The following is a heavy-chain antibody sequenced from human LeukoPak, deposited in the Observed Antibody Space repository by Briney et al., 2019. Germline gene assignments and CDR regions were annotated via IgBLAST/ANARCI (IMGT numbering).Heavy chain of an antibody. Sequence: ASVKVSCKASGYTFTNYYMHWVRQAPGQGLEWMGVINPSGGSTNYAQKFQGRVTMTRDMSTSTVYMELSSLRSEDTAVYYCAGVLAGGGNYWGQGTLVAVSS. CDR3: AGVLAGGGNY. V-gene: IGHV1-46*01. J-gene: IGHJ4*02. CDR1: GYTFTNYY. CDR2: INPSGGST. D-gene: IGHD3-16*01.